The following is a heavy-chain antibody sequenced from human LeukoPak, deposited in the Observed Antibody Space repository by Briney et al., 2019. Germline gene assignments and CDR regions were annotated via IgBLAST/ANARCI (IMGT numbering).Heavy chain of an antibody. CDR2: INHSGST. D-gene: IGHD6-19*01. J-gene: IGHJ5*02. V-gene: IGHV4-34*01. CDR1: GGSFSGYY. CDR3: ARRYSSGWYNWFDP. Sequence: KASETLSLTCAVYGGSFSGYYWSWIRQPPGKGLEWIGEINHSGSTNYNPSLKSRVTISVDTSKNQFSLKLSSVTAADTAVYYCARRYSSGWYNWFDPWGQGTLVTVSS.